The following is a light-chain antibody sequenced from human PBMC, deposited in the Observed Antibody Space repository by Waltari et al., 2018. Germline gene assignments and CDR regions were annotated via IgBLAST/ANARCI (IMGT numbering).Light chain of an antibody. Sequence: QSALTQPASVSGSPGQSITISCTGTSSDVGGYNYVSWYQQHPGKVPKVMRYDVSNRPSGISNRFSGSKSGNTASLTISGRQAEDEADYYCTSYTTSDTIVFGTGTRVTVL. V-gene: IGLV2-14*01. J-gene: IGLJ1*01. CDR3: TSYTTSDTIV. CDR2: DVS. CDR1: SSDVGGYNY.